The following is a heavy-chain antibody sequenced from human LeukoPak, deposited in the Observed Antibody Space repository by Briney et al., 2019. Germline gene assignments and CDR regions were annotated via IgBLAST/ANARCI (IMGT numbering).Heavy chain of an antibody. CDR2: INPNSGGT. V-gene: IGHV1-2*02. CDR1: GYTFTVYY. J-gene: IGHJ5*02. CDR3: ARGDSGSYYLRVYNWFDP. D-gene: IGHD1-26*01. Sequence: GASVKVSCKASGYTFTVYYMHWVRQAPGQGLEWMGWINPNSGGTNYAQKFQGRVTMTRDTSISTAYMELSRLRSDDTAAYYCARGDSGSYYLRVYNWFDPWGQGTLVTVSS.